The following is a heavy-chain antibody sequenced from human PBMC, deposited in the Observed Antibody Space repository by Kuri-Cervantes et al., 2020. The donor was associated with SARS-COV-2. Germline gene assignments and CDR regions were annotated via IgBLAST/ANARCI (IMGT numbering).Heavy chain of an antibody. CDR2: INHSGST. CDR1: GYSIRSGYY. CDR3: ARVGAYLGYCSSTSCYGPFDY. D-gene: IGHD2-2*01. Sequence: SQTLSLTCAVSGYSIRSGYYWSWIRQPLGKGLEWIGEINHSGSTNYNPSLKSRVTISVDTSKNQFSLKLSSVTAADTAVYYCARVGAYLGYCSSTSCYGPFDYWGQGTLVTVSS. J-gene: IGHJ4*02. V-gene: IGHV4-38-2*01.